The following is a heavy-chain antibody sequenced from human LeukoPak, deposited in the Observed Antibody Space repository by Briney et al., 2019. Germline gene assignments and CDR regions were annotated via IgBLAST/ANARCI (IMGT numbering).Heavy chain of an antibody. J-gene: IGHJ4*02. V-gene: IGHV4-34*01. CDR3: ARTRTFDY. CDR2: INHSGST. CDR1: IGFFSGYY. Sequence: SQTMSLTSAVYIGFFSGYYWSWIPQPPGKGQEWIGEINHSGSTNYNPSLKSRVTISVDTSKNQFSLKLSSVTAADTAVYYCARTRTFDYWGQGTLVTVSS.